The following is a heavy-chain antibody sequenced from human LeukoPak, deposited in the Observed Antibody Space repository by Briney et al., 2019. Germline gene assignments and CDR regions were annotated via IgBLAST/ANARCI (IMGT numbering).Heavy chain of an antibody. J-gene: IGHJ6*02. CDR2: IIPIFGTA. Sequence: ASVKVSCKASGGTFSSYAISWVRQAPGQGLEWMGGIIPIFGTANYAQKFQGRVTITADESTSTAYMELSSLRSEDTAVYYCARESGYDLGDHYYYYGMGVWGQGTTVTVSS. D-gene: IGHD5-12*01. V-gene: IGHV1-69*13. CDR1: GGTFSSYA. CDR3: ARESGYDLGDHYYYYGMGV.